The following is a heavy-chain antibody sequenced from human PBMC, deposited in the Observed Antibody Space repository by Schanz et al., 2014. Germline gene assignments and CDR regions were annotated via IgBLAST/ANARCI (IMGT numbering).Heavy chain of an antibody. V-gene: IGHV3-48*01. D-gene: IGHD4-17*01. CDR2: ITYNGGTI. CDR1: GFGFSSYS. CDR3: ARKMKLGVYGGKGHDYLSI. J-gene: IGHJ3*02. Sequence: EMQLLESGGGLIQPGGSLRLSCAASGFGFSSYSMNWVRQAPGKGLEWIAYITYNGGTIYYADSVKGRFTISRDNSKNTLYLQMSTLRAEDTAVYYCARKMKLGVYGGKGHDYLSIWGQGTMVTVSS.